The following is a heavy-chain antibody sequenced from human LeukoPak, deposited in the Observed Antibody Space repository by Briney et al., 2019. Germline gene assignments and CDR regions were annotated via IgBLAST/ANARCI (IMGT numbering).Heavy chain of an antibody. D-gene: IGHD6-19*01. CDR3: ARGQGYSSGWYSWATNYYYYYGMDV. J-gene: IGHJ6*02. Sequence: ASVKVSCKASGYTFTCYDINWVRQATGQGLEWMGWMNPNSGNTGYAQKFQGRVTMTRNTSISTAYMELSSLRSEDTAVYYCARGQGYSSGWYSWATNYYYYYGMDVWGQGTTVTVSS. V-gene: IGHV1-8*01. CDR2: MNPNSGNT. CDR1: GYTFTCYD.